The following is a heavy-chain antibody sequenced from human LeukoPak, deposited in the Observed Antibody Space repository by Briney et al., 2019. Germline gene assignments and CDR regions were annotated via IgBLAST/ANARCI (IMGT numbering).Heavy chain of an antibody. D-gene: IGHD2-15*01. CDR2: IIPIFGTA. CDR3: ARSLYCSGGSCYGDY. Sequence: GASVKVSCKASGYTFTSYDISWVRQAPGQGLEWMGGIIPIFGTANYAQKFQGRVTMTTDTSTSTAYMELRSLRSDDTAVYYCARSLYCSGGSCYGDYWGQGTLVTVSS. CDR1: GYTFTSYD. V-gene: IGHV1-69*05. J-gene: IGHJ4*02.